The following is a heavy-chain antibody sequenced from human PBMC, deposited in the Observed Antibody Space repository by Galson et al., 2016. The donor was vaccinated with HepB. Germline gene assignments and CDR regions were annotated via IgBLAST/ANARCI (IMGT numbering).Heavy chain of an antibody. Sequence: SVKVSCKASGGTFSSFVLTWVRQAPGQGLEWMGGITPIFGTTNYAQKFQGRVTITADEPTSTVYMELGSLRSEDTAVYYCARGFMAAVAWFDPWGQGTLVTVSS. D-gene: IGHD6-19*01. CDR3: ARGFMAAVAWFDP. CDR1: GGTFSSFV. V-gene: IGHV1-69*13. J-gene: IGHJ5*02. CDR2: ITPIFGTT.